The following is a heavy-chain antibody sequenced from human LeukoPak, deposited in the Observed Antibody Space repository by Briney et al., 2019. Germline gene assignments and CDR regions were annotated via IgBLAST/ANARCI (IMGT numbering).Heavy chain of an antibody. CDR2: IYYSGST. J-gene: IGHJ5*02. V-gene: IGHV4-39*01. CDR3: ARGRRALGYCSSTSCPARWFDP. D-gene: IGHD2-2*01. CDR1: GGSISSSSYY. Sequence: SETLSLTCTVSGGSISSSSYYWGWIRQPPGKGLEWIGSIYYSGSTYYNPSLKSRVTISVDTSKNQFSLKLSSVTAADTAVYYCARGRRALGYCSSTSCPARWFDPWGQGTLVTVSS.